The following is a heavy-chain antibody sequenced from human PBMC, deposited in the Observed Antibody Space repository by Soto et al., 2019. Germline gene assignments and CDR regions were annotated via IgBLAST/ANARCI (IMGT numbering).Heavy chain of an antibody. J-gene: IGHJ3*02. CDR2: ISAYNGST. CDR3: ALLLWFGESDDAFDI. CDR1: GYTFTSYG. D-gene: IGHD3-10*01. V-gene: IGHV1-18*01. Sequence: ASVKVSCKASGYTFTSYGSSWVRQAPGQGLEWMGWISAYNGSTSYAQKFQGRVTMTRDTSTSTVYMELSSLRSEDTAVYYCALLLWFGESDDAFDIWGQGTIVTVSS.